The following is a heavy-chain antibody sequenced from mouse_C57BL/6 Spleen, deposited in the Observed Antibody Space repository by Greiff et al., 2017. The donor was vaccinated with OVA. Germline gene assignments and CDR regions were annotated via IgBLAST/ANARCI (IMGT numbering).Heavy chain of an antibody. CDR2: IWGVGST. CDR1: GFSLTSYG. CDR3: ARYDYEGYAMDY. V-gene: IGHV2-6*01. J-gene: IGHJ4*01. Sequence: VMLVESGPGLVAPSQSLSITCTVSGFSLTSYGVDWVRQSPGKGLEWLGVIWGVGSTNYNSALKSRLSISKDNSKSQVFLKMNSLQTDDTAMYYCARYDYEGYAMDYWGQGTSVTVSS. D-gene: IGHD2-4*01.